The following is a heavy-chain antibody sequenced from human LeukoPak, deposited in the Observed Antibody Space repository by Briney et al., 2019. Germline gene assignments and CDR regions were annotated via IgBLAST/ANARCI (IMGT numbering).Heavy chain of an antibody. J-gene: IGHJ4*02. CDR1: GGTFSSHA. V-gene: IGHV1-69*05. D-gene: IGHD4-11*01. CDR3: ARGRTTGEFDY. CDR2: INPIFHTP. Sequence: SVKVSCKASGGTFSSHAISWVRQAPGQGLEWMGGINPIFHTPTYAKKFQGRLTITKDGSMSTASMDLSSLISDDTAVYYCARGRTTGEFDYWGQGTLVTVSP.